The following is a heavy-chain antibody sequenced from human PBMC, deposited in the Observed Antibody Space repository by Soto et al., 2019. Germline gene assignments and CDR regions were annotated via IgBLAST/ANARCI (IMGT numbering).Heavy chain of an antibody. CDR3: ARRYGDCFDY. CDR2: IYHSGST. CDR1: GGSISSGGYS. J-gene: IGHJ4*02. D-gene: IGHD4-17*01. V-gene: IGHV4-30-2*01. Sequence: PSETLSLTCAVSGGSISSGGYSWSWIRQPPGKGLEWIGYIYHSGSTNYNPSLKSRVTISVDTSKNQFSLKLSSVTAADTDVYYCARRYGDCFDYWGQGTLVTVSS.